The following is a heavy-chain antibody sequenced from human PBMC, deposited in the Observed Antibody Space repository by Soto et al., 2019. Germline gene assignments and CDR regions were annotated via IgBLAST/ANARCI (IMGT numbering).Heavy chain of an antibody. CDR1: GGSISSYY. CDR3: ARDPDRRLRDPFDP. J-gene: IGHJ5*02. V-gene: IGHV4-59*08. CDR2: IYYSGST. Sequence: PSETLSLTCTVSGGSISSYYWSWIRQPPGKGLEWIGYIYYSGSTNYNPSLKSRVTISVDTSKNQFSLKLSSVTAADTAVYYCARDPDRRLRDPFDPWGQGTLVTVSS. D-gene: IGHD5-12*01.